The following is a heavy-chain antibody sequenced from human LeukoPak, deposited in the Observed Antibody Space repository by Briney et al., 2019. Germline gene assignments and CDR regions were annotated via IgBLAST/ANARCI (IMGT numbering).Heavy chain of an antibody. J-gene: IGHJ4*02. CDR1: DASISSYY. CDR2: IAYTGST. V-gene: IGHV4-59*01. D-gene: IGHD4-17*01. Sequence: SETLSLTCTVSDASISSYYWSWIRQPPGKGLECIGYIAYTGSTSYNPPLNSRVTISVDTSKNQFSLNLTSVTAADTAVYYCVRARSYYGDYSHLDYCDQGALVTVSS. CDR3: VRARSYYGDYSHLDY.